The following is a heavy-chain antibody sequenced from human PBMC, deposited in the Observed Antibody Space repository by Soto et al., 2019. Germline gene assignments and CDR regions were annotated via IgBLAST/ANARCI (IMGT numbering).Heavy chain of an antibody. CDR2: SSPFNRNT. J-gene: IGHJ6*02. CDR3: ARQSSGSRHYYYYALDV. CDR1: GYTFLNYG. V-gene: IGHV1-18*01. Sequence: QVQLLQSGPEVRKPGASVKVACKASGYTFLNYGLSWVRPAPGQGLEWMGWSSPFNRNTKYAQKLHGRVTMTTNTSTNTAHMELTSLTSDDPAVYFCARQSSGSRHYYYYALDVWGQGTTVIVSS. D-gene: IGHD6-19*01.